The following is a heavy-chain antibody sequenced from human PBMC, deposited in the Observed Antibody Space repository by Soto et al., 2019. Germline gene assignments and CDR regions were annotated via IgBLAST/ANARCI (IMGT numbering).Heavy chain of an antibody. D-gene: IGHD5-12*01. CDR3: ARATRGGYKEGFDY. CDR2: ISTNSDYI. J-gene: IGHJ4*02. V-gene: IGHV3-21*01. CDR1: GFTFSGYS. Sequence: EVQLVESGGGLVKPGESLRLSCAESGFTFSGYSMNWVRQAPGKGLEWVSSISTNSDYIYYADSVKGRFTLSRDNAKNSLFLQMTGLRVEDAAVYYCARATRGGYKEGFDYWGQGTLVTVSS.